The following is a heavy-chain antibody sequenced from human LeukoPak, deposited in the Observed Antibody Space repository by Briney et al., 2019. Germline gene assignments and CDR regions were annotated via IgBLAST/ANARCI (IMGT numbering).Heavy chain of an antibody. V-gene: IGHV4-59*01. J-gene: IGHJ4*02. CDR3: ARVQGSSGYYGQNYYFDY. Sequence: SETLSLTCTVSGGSISSYYWSWIRQPPGKGLEWIGYIYYSGSTNYNPSLKGRVTISVDTSKNQFSLKLSSVTAADTAVYYCARVQGSSGYYGQNYYFDYWGQGTLVTVSS. CDR2: IYYSGST. CDR1: GGSISSYY. D-gene: IGHD3-22*01.